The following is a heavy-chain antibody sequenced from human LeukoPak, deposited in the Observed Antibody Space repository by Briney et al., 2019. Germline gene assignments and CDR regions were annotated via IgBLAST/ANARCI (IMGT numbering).Heavy chain of an antibody. D-gene: IGHD3-22*01. CDR1: GFTFSSYA. CDR2: ISYDGSNK. J-gene: IGHJ3*02. V-gene: IGHV3-30*04. Sequence: PGGSLRLSCAASGFTFSSYAMHWVRQAPGKGLEWVAVISYDGSNKYYADSVKGRFTISRDNSKNTLYLQMNSLRAEDTAVYYCARAPVSGYYRVGAFDIWAKGQWSPSLQ. CDR3: ARAPVSGYYRVGAFDI.